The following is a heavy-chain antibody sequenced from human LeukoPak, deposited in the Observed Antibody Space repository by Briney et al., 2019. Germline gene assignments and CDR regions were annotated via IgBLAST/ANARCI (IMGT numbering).Heavy chain of an antibody. J-gene: IGHJ4*02. Sequence: GGSLVSCCAASGFSLSNAWLSWVRQAPGKGLEWVANIKQDGSEKYYVDSVKGRFTISRDNAKNSLYLQMNSLRAEDTAVYYCARDTAGLPFDYWGQGTLVTVSS. D-gene: IGHD6-13*01. CDR3: ARDTAGLPFDY. CDR2: IKQDGSEK. CDR1: GFSLSNAW. V-gene: IGHV3-7*05.